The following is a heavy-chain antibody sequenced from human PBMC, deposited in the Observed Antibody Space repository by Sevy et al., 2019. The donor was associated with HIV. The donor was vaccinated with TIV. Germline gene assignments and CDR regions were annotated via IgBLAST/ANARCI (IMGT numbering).Heavy chain of an antibody. J-gene: IGHJ4*02. CDR3: VAGERNWVLDY. CDR1: GFTFSGYA. D-gene: IGHD7-27*01. CDR2: ISYDGGNK. Sequence: GGSLRLSCAASGFTFSGYAMHWVRQAPGKGLEWVSLISYDGGNKYYADSVKGRFTISRDNSKNTLYLQMNSLRTEDTAVYYCVAGERNWVLDYWGQGTLVTVSS. V-gene: IGHV3-30*04.